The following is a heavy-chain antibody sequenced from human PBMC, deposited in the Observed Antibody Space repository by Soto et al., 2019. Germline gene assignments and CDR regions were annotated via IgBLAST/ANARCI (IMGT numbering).Heavy chain of an antibody. CDR1: GFTFSSYG. CDR2: ISYDGSNK. Sequence: QVQLVESGGDVVQPGRSLRLSCAASGFTFSSYGMQWVRQAPGKGLEWVAVISYDGSNKYYADSVKGRFTISRDNSKNTLYLQMNSLRAEDTAVYYCAKDFGSGSYASMDVWGQGTTVTVSS. J-gene: IGHJ6*02. CDR3: AKDFGSGSYASMDV. V-gene: IGHV3-30*18. D-gene: IGHD3-16*01.